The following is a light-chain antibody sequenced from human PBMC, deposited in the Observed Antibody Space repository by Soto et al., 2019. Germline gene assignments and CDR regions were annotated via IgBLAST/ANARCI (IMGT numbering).Light chain of an antibody. CDR3: QQRSNWPPIT. V-gene: IGKV3-11*01. J-gene: IGKJ5*01. Sequence: MLTQSPATLSVSPGERTTLSCGSSQSVSSYLAWYQQKPGQAPRLLIYDASNRATGIPARFSGSGSGTDFTLTISSLEPEDFAVYYCQQRSNWPPITFGQGTRLEIK. CDR1: QSVSSY. CDR2: DAS.